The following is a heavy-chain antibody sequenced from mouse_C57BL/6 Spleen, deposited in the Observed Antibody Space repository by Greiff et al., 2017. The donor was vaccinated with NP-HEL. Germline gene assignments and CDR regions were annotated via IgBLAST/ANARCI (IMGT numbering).Heavy chain of an antibody. CDR3: ASLLTGPFDY. CDR2: ISGGGGNT. V-gene: IGHV5-9*01. D-gene: IGHD4-1*01. J-gene: IGHJ2*01. Sequence: EVKLVESGGGLVKPGGSLKLSCAASGFTFSSYTMSWVRQTPEKRLEWVATISGGGGNTYYPDSVKGRFTISRDNAKNTLYLQMSSLRSEDTALYYCASLLTGPFDYWGQGTTLTVSS. CDR1: GFTFSSYT.